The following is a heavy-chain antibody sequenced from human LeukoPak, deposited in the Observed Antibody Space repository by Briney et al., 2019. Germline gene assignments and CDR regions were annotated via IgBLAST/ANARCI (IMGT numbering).Heavy chain of an antibody. CDR2: IYSGGST. D-gene: IGHD5-18*01. J-gene: IGHJ6*02. CDR1: GLTVSANY. V-gene: IGHV3-66*01. Sequence: GGSLRLSCAASGLTVSANYMNWVRQAPGKGLEWVSVIYSGGSTYYADSVKGRFTISRNKSKNTLYPQMNNLRAEDKAVYYCATIDGYSYGSPYYYYGMDVWGQGTTVSVSS. CDR3: ATIDGYSYGSPYYYYGMDV.